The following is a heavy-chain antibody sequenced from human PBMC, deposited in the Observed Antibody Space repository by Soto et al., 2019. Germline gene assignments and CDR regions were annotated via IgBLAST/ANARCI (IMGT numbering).Heavy chain of an antibody. CDR1: GFTFSNYY. D-gene: IGHD6-19*01. CDR2: ISSTGSAI. V-gene: IGHV3-11*01. CDR3: ARSYRSGWAXDY. J-gene: IGHJ4*02. Sequence: LRLSCGASGFTFSNYYMSWIRQAPGKGLEWVSYISSTGSAIYYADSVKGRFTVSSDNAQNSLSLKLNSLRVEDTAVYYCARSYRSGWAXDYWGQGTQVTVS.